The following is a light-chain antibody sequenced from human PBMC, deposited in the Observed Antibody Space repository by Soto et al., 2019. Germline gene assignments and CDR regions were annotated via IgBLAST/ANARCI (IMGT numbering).Light chain of an antibody. Sequence: QSALTQPASVSGSPGQSVTISCAGTNTDVGGYNYVSWYQHHPGKAPKLLISEVSNRPSGISSRFSGSKSSNTASLIISGLQAEDEADYYCSSYTASTTFVFGTGTKLTVL. V-gene: IGLV2-14*01. CDR3: SSYTASTTFV. CDR2: EVS. J-gene: IGLJ1*01. CDR1: NTDVGGYNY.